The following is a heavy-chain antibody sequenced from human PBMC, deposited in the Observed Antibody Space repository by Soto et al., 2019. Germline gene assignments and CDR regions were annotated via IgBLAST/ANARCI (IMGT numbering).Heavy chain of an antibody. D-gene: IGHD5-12*01. Sequence: QVKLVQSGAEVKKPGASVKDSCKTSGYTFSNYGITWVRQAPGQGLEWMGWISAYNGNTNFAQKLQGRVSLTTDTSSTTAYLELRSPTSDDTVVYYCARDLVPGYTCFSDYWGQGTLVIVSS. CDR3: ARDLVPGYTCFSDY. V-gene: IGHV1-18*01. J-gene: IGHJ4*02. CDR1: GYTFSNYG. CDR2: ISAYNGNT.